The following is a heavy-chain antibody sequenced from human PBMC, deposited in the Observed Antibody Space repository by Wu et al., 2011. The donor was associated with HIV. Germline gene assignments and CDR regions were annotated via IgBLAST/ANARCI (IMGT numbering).Heavy chain of an antibody. J-gene: IGHJ4*02. V-gene: IGHV1-69*14. CDR3: ARDFGGDGDS. D-gene: IGHD2-21*01. CDR2: IIPIFGTA. Sequence: QVQLVQSGAEVKKPGSPVKVSCKASGGTFGGHSLSWVRQAPGQGLEWMGGIIPIFGTANYAQKFQGRVTITADKSTSTAYMELSSLRSEDTAMYYCARDFGGDGDSWGQGTLVTVSS. CDR1: GGTFGGHS.